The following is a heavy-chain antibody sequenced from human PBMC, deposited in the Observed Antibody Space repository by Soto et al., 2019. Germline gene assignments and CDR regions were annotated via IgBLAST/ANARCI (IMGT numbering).Heavy chain of an antibody. CDR3: ARDHYSGYETDY. CDR2: ISGSGGST. V-gene: IGHV3-23*01. Sequence: GGSLRLSCAASGFTFSSYAMSWVRQAPGKGLEWVSAISGSGGSTYYADSVKGRFTISRDNSKNTLYLQMNSLRAEDTAVYYCARDHYSGYETDYWGQGTLVIVSS. D-gene: IGHD5-12*01. J-gene: IGHJ4*02. CDR1: GFTFSSYA.